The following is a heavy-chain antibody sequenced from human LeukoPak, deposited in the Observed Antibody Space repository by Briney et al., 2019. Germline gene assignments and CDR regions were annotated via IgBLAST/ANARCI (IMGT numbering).Heavy chain of an antibody. CDR1: GFTFSNAW. D-gene: IGHD3-10*01. CDR2: IKSKTDGGTT. CDR3: TIQLLWFGELLDGDY. Sequence: GGSLGLSCAASGFTFSNAWMSWVRQAPGKGLEWVGRIKSKTDGGTTGYAAPVKGRFTISRDDSKNTLYLQMNSLKTEDTAVYYCTIQLLWFGELLDGDYWGQGTLVTVSS. V-gene: IGHV3-15*01. J-gene: IGHJ4*02.